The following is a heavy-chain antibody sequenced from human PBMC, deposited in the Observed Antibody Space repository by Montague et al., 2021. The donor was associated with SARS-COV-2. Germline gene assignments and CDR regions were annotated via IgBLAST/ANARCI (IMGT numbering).Heavy chain of an antibody. CDR1: GGSISSSGFY. CDR3: ARYSGSNYDGLRY. V-gene: IGHV4-39*01. J-gene: IGHJ1*01. D-gene: IGHD1-26*01. Sequence: SETLSLTCSVSGGSISSSGFYWGWIRPPPGKGLEWVGNIYYSGXXXYTXXXKSRVTISIDTSKNQLSLQLSSVTDADTAVYYCARYSGSNYDGLRYWGQGTLVTVSS. CDR2: IYYSGXX.